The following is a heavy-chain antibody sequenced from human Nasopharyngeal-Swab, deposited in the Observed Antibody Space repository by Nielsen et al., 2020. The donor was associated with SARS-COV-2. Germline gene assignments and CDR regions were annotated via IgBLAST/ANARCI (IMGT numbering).Heavy chain of an antibody. CDR3: ARGGSTGPYDILTASSY. Sequence: ASVKVSCKASGYTLSNYYIHWVRQAPGQGLDWMGIIDPSGGSTTYAQNFQDRVTMTRDTSTSTVYMELSSLRSEDSAIYYCARGGSTGPYDILTASSYWGQGTLVTVSS. CDR2: IDPSGGST. J-gene: IGHJ4*02. D-gene: IGHD3-9*01. CDR1: GYTLSNYY. V-gene: IGHV1-46*01.